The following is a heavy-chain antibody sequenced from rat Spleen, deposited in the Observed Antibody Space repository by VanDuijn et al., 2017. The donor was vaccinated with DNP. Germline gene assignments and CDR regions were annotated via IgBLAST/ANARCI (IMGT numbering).Heavy chain of an antibody. J-gene: IGHJ1*01. D-gene: IGHD2-5*01. V-gene: IGHV5-25*01. CDR3: ARGSTSIYWYFDF. CDR1: GFTFSDYN. Sequence: EVQLVESGGGLVQPGRSMKLSCAASGFTFSDYNMAWVRQAPKKGLEWVATITSSGGSTYYRDSVKGRFTISRDAAKSSLYLQMNSLKSEDTATYYCARGSTSIYWYFDFWGPGAMVTVSS. CDR2: ITSSGGST.